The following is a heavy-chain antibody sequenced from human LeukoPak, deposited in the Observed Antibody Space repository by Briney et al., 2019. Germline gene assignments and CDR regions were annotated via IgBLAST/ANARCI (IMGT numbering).Heavy chain of an antibody. CDR2: IYTSGST. J-gene: IGHJ4*02. Sequence: SETLSLTCAVYGGSFSGYYWSWVRQPPGKGLEWIGYIYTSGSTNYNPSLKSRVTISVDTSKNQFSLKLSSVTAADTAVYYCARARLYYYDSSGYYFDYWGQGTLVTVSS. CDR1: GGSFSGYY. D-gene: IGHD3-22*01. V-gene: IGHV4-4*09. CDR3: ARARLYYYDSSGYYFDY.